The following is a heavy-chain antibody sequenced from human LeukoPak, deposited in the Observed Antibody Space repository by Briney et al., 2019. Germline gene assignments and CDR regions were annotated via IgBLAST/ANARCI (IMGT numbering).Heavy chain of an antibody. V-gene: IGHV4-4*02. CDR3: SRGGTGWFHP. J-gene: IGHJ5*02. CDR2: IYHSGNT. CDR1: GGSISSSNW. Sequence: PSGTLSLTCTVSGGSISSSNWWHWVRQTPGKGLEWIGEIYHSGNTKYSPSLKSRVTMSVDTSKNHFSLKLSSVTAADTAVYYCSRGGTGWFHPWGQGTLVTVSS.